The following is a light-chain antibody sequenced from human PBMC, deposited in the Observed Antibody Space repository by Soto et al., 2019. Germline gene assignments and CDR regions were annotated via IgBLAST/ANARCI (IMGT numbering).Light chain of an antibody. CDR1: QNIGKF. CDR2: ATS. Sequence: DIQMTQSPSSLSASVGDRVTITCRPSQNIGKFLNWYQQRPGKAPTALIHATSTLQSGVSSRFSGSGSDTDFTLTITSLPPEDFATYFCQQSLSSPLTFGGGTKVEL. J-gene: IGKJ4*01. V-gene: IGKV1-39*01. CDR3: QQSLSSPLT.